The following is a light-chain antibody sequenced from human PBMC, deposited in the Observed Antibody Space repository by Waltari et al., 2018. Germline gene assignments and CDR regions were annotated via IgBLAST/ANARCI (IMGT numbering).Light chain of an antibody. Sequence: QSALSQPPSASGSPGQSVTIACTETSRYVGIYHFVSWYQQHPGKAPKVIIYEVTKRSSGVPDRFSGSKSGNTASLTVSGLQAEDEADYYCSSFAGRWVFGGGTKLTVL. CDR3: SSFAGRWV. J-gene: IGLJ3*02. CDR1: SRYVGIYHF. V-gene: IGLV2-8*01. CDR2: EVT.